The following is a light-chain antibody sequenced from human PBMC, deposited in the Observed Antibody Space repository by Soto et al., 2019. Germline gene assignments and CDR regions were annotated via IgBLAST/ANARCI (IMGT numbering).Light chain of an antibody. CDR2: EVS. Sequence: QSVLTQPPSASGSPGQSVTISCTGTSSDVGGYNYVSWYQQHPGKAPKLMIYEVSKRPSGVPDRFSGSKSGNTASLTVSGLQAEDEADYYCSSYAGSPTVFGTGTKVTVL. J-gene: IGLJ1*01. CDR1: SSDVGGYNY. CDR3: SSYAGSPTV. V-gene: IGLV2-8*01.